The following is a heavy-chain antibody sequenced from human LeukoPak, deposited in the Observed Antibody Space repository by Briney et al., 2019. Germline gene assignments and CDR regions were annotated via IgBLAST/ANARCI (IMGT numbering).Heavy chain of an antibody. D-gene: IGHD3-10*01. V-gene: IGHV4-39*07. CDR1: GGSISSSSYY. J-gene: IGHJ4*02. CDR3: ASGYGSGSYPLDY. CDR2: IYYSGST. Sequence: SETLSLTCTVSGGSISSSSYYWGWIRQPPGKGLEWIGSIYYSGSTYYNPSLKSRVTISVDTSKNQFSLKLSSVTAADTAVYYCASGYGSGSYPLDYWGQGTLVTVSS.